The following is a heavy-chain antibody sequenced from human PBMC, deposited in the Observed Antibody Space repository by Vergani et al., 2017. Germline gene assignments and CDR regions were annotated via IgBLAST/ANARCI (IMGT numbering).Heavy chain of an antibody. V-gene: IGHV4-61*02. D-gene: IGHD4-17*01. CDR1: GDSISNGGHY. Sequence: QVQLQESGPRLVKPSQTLVLTCSVSGDSISNGGHYWSWIRQPAGKGLEWIGRIYNDGGTNYNSSLKSRVTIFLDAFKNAFSLKLTSVTAADTAVYYCARRNFGEKVIDKWGQGFLVTVSS. CDR3: ARRNFGEKVIDK. J-gene: IGHJ4*02. CDR2: IYNDGGT.